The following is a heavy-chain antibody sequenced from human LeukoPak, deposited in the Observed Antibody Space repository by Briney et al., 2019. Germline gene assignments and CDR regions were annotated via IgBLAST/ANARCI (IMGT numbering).Heavy chain of an antibody. J-gene: IGHJ4*02. CDR3: ARDGPEGY. V-gene: IGHV4-34*01. Sequence: ETLSLTCAVYGGSFSGYYWSWIRQPPGKGLEWIGEINHSGSTNYNPSLKSRVTISVDTSKNQFSLKLSSVTAADTAVYYCARDGPEGYWGQGALVTVSS. CDR1: GGSFSGYY. CDR2: INHSGST.